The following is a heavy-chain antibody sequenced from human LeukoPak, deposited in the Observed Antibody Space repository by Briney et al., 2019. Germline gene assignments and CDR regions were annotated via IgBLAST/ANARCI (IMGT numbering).Heavy chain of an antibody. Sequence: SETLSLTCTVSGVSISSYYWSWIRQPAGKGLEWIGRIYTSGSTNYNPSLKSRVTMSVDTSKNQFSLKLSSVTAADTAVYYCARDLEYYDFWSGYYPGAFDIWGQGTMVTVSS. CDR3: ARDLEYYDFWSGYYPGAFDI. V-gene: IGHV4-4*07. CDR2: IYTSGST. J-gene: IGHJ3*02. D-gene: IGHD3-3*01. CDR1: GVSISSYY.